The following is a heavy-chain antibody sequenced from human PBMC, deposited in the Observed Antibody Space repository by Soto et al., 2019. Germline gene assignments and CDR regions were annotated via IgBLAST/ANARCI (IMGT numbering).Heavy chain of an antibody. CDR1: GGSISSGDYY. Sequence: QVQLQESGPGLVKPSQTLSLTCTVSGGSISSGDYYWSWIRQPPGKGLEWIGYIYYSGSTYYNPSLKSRVTISVDTSKNQFSLKLSSVTAADTAVYYCARGATYYYGSGSSDAFDIWGQGTMVTVSS. CDR2: IYYSGST. V-gene: IGHV4-30-4*01. CDR3: ARGATYYYGSGSSDAFDI. D-gene: IGHD3-10*01. J-gene: IGHJ3*02.